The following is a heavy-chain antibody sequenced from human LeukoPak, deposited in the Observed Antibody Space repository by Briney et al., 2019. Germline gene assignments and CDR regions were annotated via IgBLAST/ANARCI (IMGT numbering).Heavy chain of an antibody. CDR1: GGSISSYY. CDR2: IYTSGST. CDR3: ASQTYYYYYYMDV. J-gene: IGHJ6*03. Sequence: QSSETLSLTCTVSGGSISSYYWSWIRQPAGKGLEWIGRIYTSGSTNYNPSLKSRVTISVDTSKNQFSLKLSSVTAADTAVYYCASQTYYYYYYMDVWGKGTTVTISS. V-gene: IGHV4-4*07.